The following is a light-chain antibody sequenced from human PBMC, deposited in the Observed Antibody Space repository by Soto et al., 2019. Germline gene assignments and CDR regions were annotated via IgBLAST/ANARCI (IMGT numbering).Light chain of an antibody. CDR1: QSISSW. Sequence: DIQMTQSPSTLSASVGDRVTITCRASQSISSWLAWYQQKPGKAPKLLIYKASSLESGVPSRFSGSGSVTEFTLTISSLQPGDFATYFCQQYSSYSTFGQGTKVEIK. V-gene: IGKV1-5*03. J-gene: IGKJ1*01. CDR2: KAS. CDR3: QQYSSYST.